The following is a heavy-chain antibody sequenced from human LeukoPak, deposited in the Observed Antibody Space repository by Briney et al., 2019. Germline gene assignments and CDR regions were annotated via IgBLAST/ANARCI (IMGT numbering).Heavy chain of an antibody. D-gene: IGHD3-10*01. V-gene: IGHV1-69*04. J-gene: IGHJ6*02. Sequence: ASVKVSCKASGYTFTGYYMHWVRQAPGQGLEWMGRIIPILGIANYAQKFQGRVTITADKSTSTAYMELSSLRSEDTAVYYCARVRLNGSGSSSYYYYGMDVWGQGTTVTVSS. CDR1: GYTFTGYY. CDR2: IIPILGIA. CDR3: ARVRLNGSGSSSYYYYGMDV.